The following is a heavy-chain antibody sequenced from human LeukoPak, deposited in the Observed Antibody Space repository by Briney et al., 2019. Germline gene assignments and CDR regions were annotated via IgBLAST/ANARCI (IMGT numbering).Heavy chain of an antibody. CDR1: GASVSNYY. D-gene: IGHD2-15*01. CDR2: FHYSGST. Sequence: PSETLSLTCRVSGASVSNYYRSWIRQSPGKGLEWIGFFHYSGSTNYNPSLNSRVTTSIDTSMNQLSLTLVSVTAADTAVYFCARHHDGGPKLRLDFWGLGVLVTVSS. V-gene: IGHV4-59*08. CDR3: ARHHDGGPKLRLDF. J-gene: IGHJ4*02.